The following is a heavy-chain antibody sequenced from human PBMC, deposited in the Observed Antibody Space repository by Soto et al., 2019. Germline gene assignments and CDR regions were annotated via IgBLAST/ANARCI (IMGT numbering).Heavy chain of an antibody. CDR3: ARAVPGELWKEDY. CDR1: GGSVSSGSYY. J-gene: IGHJ4*02. CDR2: IFYTGST. V-gene: IGHV4-61*01. Sequence: QVQLQESGPGLVKPSETLSLTCTVSGGSVSSGSYYWSWIRQPPGKGLEWIGYIFYTGSTNYNPSLKSRVTISVDTSKNQFSLKLNSVTAADTAVYYCARAVPGELWKEDYWGQGTLVTVSS. D-gene: IGHD3-16*01.